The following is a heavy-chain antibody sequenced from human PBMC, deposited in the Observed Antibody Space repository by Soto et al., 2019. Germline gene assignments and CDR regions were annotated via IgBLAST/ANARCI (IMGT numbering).Heavy chain of an antibody. D-gene: IGHD2-21*02. Sequence: PGESLKISCKVSGHSFTSYWIGGVRQMPGKGLEWMGIIYPGDSDTRYSPSFQGQVTISADKSISTAYLQWSSLKASDTAMYYCARHNCGGDCYPGHYYYYYGMDVWGQGTTVTVSS. CDR1: GHSFTSYW. CDR3: ARHNCGGDCYPGHYYYYYGMDV. CDR2: IYPGDSDT. J-gene: IGHJ6*02. V-gene: IGHV5-51*01.